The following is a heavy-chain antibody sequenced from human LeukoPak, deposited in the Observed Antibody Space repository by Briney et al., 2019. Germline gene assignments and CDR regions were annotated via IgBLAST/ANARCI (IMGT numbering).Heavy chain of an antibody. D-gene: IGHD2-2*01. V-gene: IGHV1-69*05. J-gene: IGHJ6*03. CDR1: GGTFSSYA. CDR3: ARVPPGYCSSTSCSATYYYYYYMDV. Sequence: SVKVSCKASGGTFSSYAISWVRQAPGQGLEWMGGIIPIFGTANYAQKFQGRVTITTDESTSTAYMELSSLRSEDTAVYYCARVPPGYCSSTSCSATYYYYYYMDVWSKGTTVTVSS. CDR2: IIPIFGTA.